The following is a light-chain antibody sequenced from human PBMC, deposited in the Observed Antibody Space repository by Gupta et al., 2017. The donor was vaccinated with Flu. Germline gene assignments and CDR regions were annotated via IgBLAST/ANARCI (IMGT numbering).Light chain of an antibody. Sequence: EIVLTQSPATLSLSPGERATLSCRASQSVSRQLAWYQQKPGQAPRLLIFGASSRATGIPDRFSGSGSGTDLTLTISSLEPEDFAVYYCQQRTNCPWTFGQGTKVEIK. CDR3: QQRTNCPWT. V-gene: IGKV3-11*01. CDR1: QSVSRQ. CDR2: GAS. J-gene: IGKJ1*01.